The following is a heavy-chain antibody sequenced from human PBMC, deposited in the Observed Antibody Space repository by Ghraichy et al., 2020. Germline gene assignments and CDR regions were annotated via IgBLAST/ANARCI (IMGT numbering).Heavy chain of an antibody. J-gene: IGHJ6*02. CDR3: AKDSLVYSSSSELSMDV. CDR2: ISWNSGSI. CDR1: GFTFDDYA. Sequence: GGSLRLSCAASGFTFDDYAMHWFRQAPGKGLEWVSGISWNSGSIGYADSVKGRFTISRDNAKNSLYLQMNSLRAEDTALYYCAKDSLVYSSSSELSMDVWGQGSTVTVSS. V-gene: IGHV3-9*01. D-gene: IGHD6-6*01.